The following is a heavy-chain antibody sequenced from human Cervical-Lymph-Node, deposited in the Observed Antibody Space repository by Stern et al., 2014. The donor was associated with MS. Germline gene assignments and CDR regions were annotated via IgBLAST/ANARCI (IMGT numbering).Heavy chain of an antibody. J-gene: IGHJ4*02. CDR3: ARRSGIHNHLDY. Sequence: VQLVESGVEVKKPGESLKISCKGSGYTFSNYWIAWVRQMPGKGLEWMGIIYPGDSDTRYSPSFQGHVTISADKSIDTAYLQWSSLEASDTAIYYCARRSGIHNHLDYWGQGTLVTVSS. CDR1: GYTFSNYW. V-gene: IGHV5-51*03. D-gene: IGHD3-3*01. CDR2: IYPGDSDT.